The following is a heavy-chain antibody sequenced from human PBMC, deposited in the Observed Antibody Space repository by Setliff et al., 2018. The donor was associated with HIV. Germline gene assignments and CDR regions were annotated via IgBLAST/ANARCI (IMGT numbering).Heavy chain of an antibody. Sequence: SVKVSCKSSGGTFSSYGVTWVRQAPGQGLEWMGGVIPLFGTEKVAQKFQGRVTITADESTNTAYMGLSGLVSDDTAVYYCARERENIRYFDWLVHLDAIDIWGQGTMVTVS. CDR3: ARERENIRYFDWLVHLDAIDI. V-gene: IGHV1-69*13. D-gene: IGHD3-9*01. CDR2: VIPLFGTE. CDR1: GGTFSSYG. J-gene: IGHJ3*02.